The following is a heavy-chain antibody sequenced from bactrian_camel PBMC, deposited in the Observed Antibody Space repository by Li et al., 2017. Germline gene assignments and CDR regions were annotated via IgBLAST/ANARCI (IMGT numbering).Heavy chain of an antibody. V-gene: IGHV3S53*01. CDR2: VDSDGST. CDR1: GYTYSSYC. CDR3: AARGPYCYTMLSVRDFTYWARALGSADLVS. D-gene: IGHD1*01. J-gene: IGHJ6*01. Sequence: HVQLVESGGGSVQAGGSLRLSCAPSGYTYSSYCMGWFRRSPGKNPSGVAFVDSDGSTTYADSVKGRFTISQDNAKNTVYLQMNSLKPEDTAMYYCAARGPYCYTMLSVRDFTYWARALGSADLVSGARGPRSPSP.